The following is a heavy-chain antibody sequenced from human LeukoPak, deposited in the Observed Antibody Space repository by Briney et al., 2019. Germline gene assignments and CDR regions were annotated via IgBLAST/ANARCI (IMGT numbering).Heavy chain of an antibody. CDR2: INPNGGTT. CDR1: GYSFSVYS. CDR3: AREGGTREYNGDTWRHFFDF. J-gene: IGHJ4*02. D-gene: IGHD4-17*01. V-gene: IGHV1-46*01. Sequence: GASVKVSCKASGYSFSVYSIDWVRQAPGQGLEWVGTINPNGGTTSFAQKFQGRVTLTRDMSTSTVSMELRSLRPEDTAVYFCAREGGTREYNGDTWRHFFDFWGQGTLVTVSA.